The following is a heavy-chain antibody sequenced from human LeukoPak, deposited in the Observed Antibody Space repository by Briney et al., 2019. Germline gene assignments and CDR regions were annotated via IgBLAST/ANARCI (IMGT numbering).Heavy chain of an antibody. D-gene: IGHD1-1*01. J-gene: IGHJ4*02. CDR1: GGSISSYY. Sequence: ASETLSLTCTVSGGSISSYYWSWIRQPPGKGLEWIGYIYYSGSTNYNPSLKSRVTISVDTSKNQFSLKLSSVTAADTAVYYCARHERRGPNDYWGQGTLVTVSS. V-gene: IGHV4-59*08. CDR3: ARHERRGPNDY. CDR2: IYYSGST.